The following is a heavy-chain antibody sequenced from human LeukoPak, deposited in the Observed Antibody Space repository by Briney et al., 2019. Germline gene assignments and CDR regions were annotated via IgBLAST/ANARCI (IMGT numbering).Heavy chain of an antibody. CDR1: GGSISSSSYY. J-gene: IGHJ3*01. Sequence: PSETLSLTCTVSGGSISSSSYYWGWIRQPPGKGLEWIGSIYYSGSTYYNPSLKSRVTISVDTSKNQFSLKLTSVTAADTAVYYCATQAADDSSASPSYAPVGAFAFWGQGTLVTVSS. CDR2: IYYSGST. V-gene: IGHV4-39*01. D-gene: IGHD3-22*01. CDR3: ATQAADDSSASPSYAPVGAFAF.